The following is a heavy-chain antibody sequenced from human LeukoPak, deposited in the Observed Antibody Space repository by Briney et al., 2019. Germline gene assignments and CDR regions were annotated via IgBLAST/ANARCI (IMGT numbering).Heavy chain of an antibody. D-gene: IGHD3-22*01. CDR1: GGSISSYY. CDR2: IYYSGST. CDR3: ARGTYYYDRSGYYYDAFDI. Sequence: SETLSLTCTVSGGSISSYYWSWIRQPPGKGLEWIGYIYYSGSTNYNPSLKSRVTISVGTSKNQFSLKLSSVTAADTAVYYCARGTYYYDRSGYYYDAFDIWGQGTMVTVSS. V-gene: IGHV4-59*01. J-gene: IGHJ3*02.